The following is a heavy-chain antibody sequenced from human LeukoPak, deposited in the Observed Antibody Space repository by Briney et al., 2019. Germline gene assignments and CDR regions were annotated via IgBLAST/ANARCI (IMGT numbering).Heavy chain of an antibody. V-gene: IGHV1-69*13. CDR3: ARETQYSSSSRWFDP. Sequence: GASVKVSCKASGGTFSSYAISWVRQAPGQGLEWMGGITPIFGTANYAQKFQGRVTITADESTSTAYMELSSLRSEDTAVYYCARETQYSSSSRWFDPWGQGTLVTVSS. CDR1: GGTFSSYA. J-gene: IGHJ5*02. D-gene: IGHD6-6*01. CDR2: ITPIFGTA.